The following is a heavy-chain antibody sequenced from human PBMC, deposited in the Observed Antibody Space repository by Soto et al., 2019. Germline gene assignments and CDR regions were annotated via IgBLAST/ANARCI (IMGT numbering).Heavy chain of an antibody. D-gene: IGHD2-21*02. V-gene: IGHV3-23*04. J-gene: IGHJ4*02. Sequence: EVQLVESEGGLVQPGGSLRLSCEASGFIFTTSDMSWVRQAPGKGLEWISSITITGDTTHYADSVKGRFTISRDNSRNTVYLQMKSLGVDDTAVYYCAKGGGGDHGYWGQGTLVAVSS. CDR1: GFIFTTSD. CDR2: ITITGDTT. CDR3: AKGGGGDHGY.